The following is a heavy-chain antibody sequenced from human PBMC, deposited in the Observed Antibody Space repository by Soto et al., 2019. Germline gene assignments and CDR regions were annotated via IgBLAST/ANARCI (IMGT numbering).Heavy chain of an antibody. CDR1: GFTFDDYA. CDR3: AKDIGPKQIAVAGTGSFDY. Sequence: EVQLVESGGGLVQPGRSLRLSCAASGFTFDDYAMHWVRQAPGKGLEWVSGISWNSGSIGYADSVKGRFTISRDNAKNSLYLQMNSLRAEGTALYYCAKDIGPKQIAVAGTGSFDYWGQGTLVTVSS. CDR2: ISWNSGSI. D-gene: IGHD6-19*01. V-gene: IGHV3-9*01. J-gene: IGHJ4*02.